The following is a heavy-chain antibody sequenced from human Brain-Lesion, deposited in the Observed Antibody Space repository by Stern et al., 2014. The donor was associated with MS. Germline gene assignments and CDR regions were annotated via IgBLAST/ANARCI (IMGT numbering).Heavy chain of an antibody. CDR2: INPNTGGT. Sequence: MQLVGSGAEVKKPGASVKVSCKTSGYIFTGYYIHWVRQAPGQGLEWMAWINPNTGGTKYAQKFQGRVTMSRDTSISTAYVELSSLTSDDTAVYYCARDQRGITIFGVVTDYYYLGMDVWGQGTTVTVSS. D-gene: IGHD3-3*01. CDR1: GYIFTGYY. J-gene: IGHJ6*02. CDR3: ARDQRGITIFGVVTDYYYLGMDV. V-gene: IGHV1-2*02.